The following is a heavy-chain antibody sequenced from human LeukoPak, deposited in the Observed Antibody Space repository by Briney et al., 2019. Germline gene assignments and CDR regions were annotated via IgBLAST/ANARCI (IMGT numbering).Heavy chain of an antibody. CDR2: ISWDGGST. D-gene: IGHD6-13*01. V-gene: IGHV3-43D*03. CDR1: GFTFSSYE. CDR3: AKSTDRGIAAAGGDY. J-gene: IGHJ4*02. Sequence: GGSLRLSCAASGFTFSSYEMNWVRQAPGKGLEWVSLISWDGGSTYYADSVKGRFTISRDNSKNSLYLQMNSLRAEDTALYYCAKSTDRGIAAAGGDYWGQGTLVTVSS.